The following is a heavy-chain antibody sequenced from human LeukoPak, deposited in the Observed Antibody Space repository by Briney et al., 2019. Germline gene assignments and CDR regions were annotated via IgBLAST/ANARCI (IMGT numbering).Heavy chain of an antibody. V-gene: IGHV3-23*01. Sequence: GGSLRLSCAASGFTFSSFAMSWVRQAPGKGLEWVSGISGSGGSTYYADSVKGRFTISRDNSKNKVYLQMSSVRAEDTAVYYCAKPYSGSYYFDYWGQGTLVTVSS. CDR2: ISGSGGST. CDR3: AKPYSGSYYFDY. J-gene: IGHJ4*02. CDR1: GFTFSSFA. D-gene: IGHD1-26*01.